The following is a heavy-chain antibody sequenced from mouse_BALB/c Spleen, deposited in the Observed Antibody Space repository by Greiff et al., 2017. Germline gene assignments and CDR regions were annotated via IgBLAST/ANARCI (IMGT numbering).Heavy chain of an antibody. CDR1: GYTFTDYW. CDR3: ARAYYGYDY. Sequence: QVHVKQPGAELVMPGASVKMSCKASGYTFTDYWMHWVKQRPGQGLEWIGAIDTSDSYTSYNQKFKGKATLTVDESSSTAYMQLSSLTSEDSAVYYCARAYYGYDYWGQGTLVTVSA. V-gene: IGHV1-69*01. J-gene: IGHJ3*01. CDR2: IDTSDSYT. D-gene: IGHD1-2*01.